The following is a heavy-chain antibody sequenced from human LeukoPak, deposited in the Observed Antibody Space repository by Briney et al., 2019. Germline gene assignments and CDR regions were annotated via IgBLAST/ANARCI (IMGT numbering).Heavy chain of an antibody. Sequence: RGSLRLSCAASGFTFSSYSLNWVRQAPGKGLEWISYISSSGTNIDYADSVKGRFTISRDNGKNSLYLQMNRLRAEDTAVYYCARTAFDWSQVGGNWFDPWGQGTLVTVSP. CDR2: ISSSGTNI. J-gene: IGHJ5*02. CDR1: GFTFSSYS. CDR3: ARTAFDWSQVGGNWFDP. D-gene: IGHD3-9*01. V-gene: IGHV3-48*04.